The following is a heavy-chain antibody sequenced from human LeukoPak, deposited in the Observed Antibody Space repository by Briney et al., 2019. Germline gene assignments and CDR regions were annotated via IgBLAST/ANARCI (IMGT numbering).Heavy chain of an antibody. Sequence: SETLSLTCAVYGGSFSGYYWSWIRQPPGKGLEWIGEINHSGSTNYNPSLKSRVTMSVDTSKNQFSMKLSSVTAADTAVYYCARGGTPITMIVVESNWFDPWGQGTRVTVSS. J-gene: IGHJ5*02. V-gene: IGHV4-34*01. CDR2: INHSGST. D-gene: IGHD3-22*01. CDR3: ARGGTPITMIVVESNWFDP. CDR1: GGSFSGYY.